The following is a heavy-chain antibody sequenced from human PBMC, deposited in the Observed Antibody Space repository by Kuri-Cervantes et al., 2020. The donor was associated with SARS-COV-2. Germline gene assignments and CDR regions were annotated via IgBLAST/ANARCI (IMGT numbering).Heavy chain of an antibody. V-gene: IGHV1-18*01. J-gene: IGHJ5*02. CDR1: GYTFTSYG. Sequence: ASVKVSCKASGYTFTSYGISWVRQAPGQGLEWMGWISAYNGNTNYAQKLQGRVTMTTDTSTSAAYMELRSLRSDDTAVYYCARGREGYDFWSGYLNWFDPWGQGTLVTVSS. CDR2: ISAYNGNT. D-gene: IGHD3-3*01. CDR3: ARGREGYDFWSGYLNWFDP.